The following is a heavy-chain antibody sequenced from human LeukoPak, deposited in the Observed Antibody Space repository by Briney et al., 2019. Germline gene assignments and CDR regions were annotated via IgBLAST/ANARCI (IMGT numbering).Heavy chain of an antibody. CDR2: ISGTGDNT. Sequence: ETLSLTCTVSGGSISGSSYYWGWIRQAPGKGLEWVSYISGTGDNTQYADSVKGRFTISRDNSKNTVSLQINNLRAEDTAVYYCARGYSGDDDFFYWGQGTLVTVSS. CDR1: GGSISGSSYY. V-gene: IGHV3-23*01. CDR3: ARGYSGDDDFFY. D-gene: IGHD5-12*01. J-gene: IGHJ4*02.